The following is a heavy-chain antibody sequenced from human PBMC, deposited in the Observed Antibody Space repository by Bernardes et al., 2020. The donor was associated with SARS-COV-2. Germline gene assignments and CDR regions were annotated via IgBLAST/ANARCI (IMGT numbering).Heavy chain of an antibody. D-gene: IGHD3-22*01. Sequence: GGSLRLSCAASGFPFSDHYLDWVRQAPGKGLEWVGRIRNKGSNYSTKYAASVEGRFIISRDDSRKSLYLQMNSLKSEDTAVYYCAREVPKYRDSCGYAHYYYAMDVWGQGTTVTVSS. CDR3: AREVPKYRDSCGYAHYYYAMDV. J-gene: IGHJ6*02. V-gene: IGHV3-72*01. CDR1: GFPFSDHY. CDR2: IRNKGSNYST.